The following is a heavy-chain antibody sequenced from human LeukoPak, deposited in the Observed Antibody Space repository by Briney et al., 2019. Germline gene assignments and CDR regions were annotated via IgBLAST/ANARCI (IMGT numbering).Heavy chain of an antibody. CDR3: ARGPKGIQLWCASNSGYNWFDP. V-gene: IGHV1-69*05. J-gene: IGHJ5*02. CDR2: IIPIFGTA. CDR1: GGTFSSYA. D-gene: IGHD5-18*01. Sequence: ASVKVSCKASGGTFSSYAISWVRQAPGQGLEWMGGIIPIFGTANYAQKFQGRVTITTDECTSTAYTALSCLRTEDTAVYYCARGPKGIQLWCASNSGYNWFDPWGQGTLVTVSS.